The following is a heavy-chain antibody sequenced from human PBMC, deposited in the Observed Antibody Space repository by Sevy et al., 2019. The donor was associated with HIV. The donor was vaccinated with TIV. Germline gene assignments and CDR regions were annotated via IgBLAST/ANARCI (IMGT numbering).Heavy chain of an antibody. CDR2: IYCSGRT. Sequence: SETLSLTCTVSGDSISSYYCSWIRQPPGKGLEWIGYIYCSGRTNYNPSLKSRVTISMDTSKNQFSLKLTSVTAADTAVYYCAGANPYFYYGMDVWGQGTTVTVSS. J-gene: IGHJ6*02. CDR1: GDSISSYY. CDR3: AGANPYFYYGMDV. V-gene: IGHV4-59*01. D-gene: IGHD3-10*01.